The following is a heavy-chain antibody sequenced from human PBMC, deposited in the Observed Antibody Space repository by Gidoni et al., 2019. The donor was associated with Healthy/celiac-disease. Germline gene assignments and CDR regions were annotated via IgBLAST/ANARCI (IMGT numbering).Heavy chain of an antibody. CDR2: IYWNDDK. CDR1: GFSLSTSGVG. Sequence: QITLKESGPTLVQPTQTLTLTCTFSGFSLSTSGVGVGWIRQPPGKALEWLALIYWNDDKRYSPSLKSRLTITKDTSKNQVVLTMTNMDPVDTATYYCAHRGHGDYALDYWGQGTLVTVSS. D-gene: IGHD4-17*01. J-gene: IGHJ4*02. V-gene: IGHV2-5*01. CDR3: AHRGHGDYALDY.